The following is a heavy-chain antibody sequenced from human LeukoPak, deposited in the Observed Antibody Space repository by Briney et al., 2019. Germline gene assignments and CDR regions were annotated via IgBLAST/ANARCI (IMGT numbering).Heavy chain of an antibody. V-gene: IGHV3-74*01. J-gene: IGHJ4*02. D-gene: IGHD3-9*01. CDR1: GSTFSSFW. CDR3: AREVVDWLLYEGYIGY. CDR2: INSDGSTT. Sequence: GESLRLSCAASGSTFSSFWMHWVRQVPGKGLVWVSGINSDGSTTSYADSVKGRFTISRDNAENTLYLQMNSLRAEDTAVYYCAREVVDWLLYEGYIGYWGQGTLVTVSS.